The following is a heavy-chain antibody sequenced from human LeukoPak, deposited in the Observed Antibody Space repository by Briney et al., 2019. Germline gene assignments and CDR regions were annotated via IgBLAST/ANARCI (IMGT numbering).Heavy chain of an antibody. CDR2: IRYDGSNK. J-gene: IGHJ6*03. Sequence: GGSLRLSCAASGFTFSSHGMHWVRQAPGKGLEWVAFIRYDGSNKYYADSVKGRFTISRDNSKNTLYMQMNSLRAEDTAVYYCAKDGVMVRGVISRFMDVWGKGTTVTVSS. CDR3: AKDGVMVRGVISRFMDV. D-gene: IGHD3-10*01. V-gene: IGHV3-30*02. CDR1: GFTFSSHG.